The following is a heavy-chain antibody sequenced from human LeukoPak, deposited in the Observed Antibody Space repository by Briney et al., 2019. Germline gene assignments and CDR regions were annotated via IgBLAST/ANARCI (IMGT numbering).Heavy chain of an antibody. CDR2: ISGSGSST. CDR3: AKTRLYSGSYYHY. CDR1: GFTFSDYY. J-gene: IGHJ4*02. Sequence: RPGGSLRLSCAASGFTFSDYYMSWVRQAPGKGLEWVSAISGSGSSTYYADSVKGRFTISRDNSKNTLYLQMNSLRAEGTAVYYCAKTRLYSGSYYHYWGQGTLVTVSS. V-gene: IGHV3-23*01. D-gene: IGHD1-26*01.